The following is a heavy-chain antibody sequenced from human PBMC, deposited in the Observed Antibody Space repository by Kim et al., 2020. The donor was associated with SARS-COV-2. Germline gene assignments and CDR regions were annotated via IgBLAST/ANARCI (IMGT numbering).Heavy chain of an antibody. V-gene: IGHV3-30*18. CDR3: AKEEGSGYSSGWTYYYYGMDV. CDR1: GFTFSSYA. J-gene: IGHJ6*02. CDR2: ISYDGSNK. Sequence: GGSLRLSCAASGFTFSSYAMHWVRQAPGKGLEWVAVISYDGSNKYYADSVKGRFTISRDNSKNTLYLQMNSLRAEDTAVYYCAKEEGSGYSSGWTYYYYGMDVWGQGTTFTLS. D-gene: IGHD6-19*01.